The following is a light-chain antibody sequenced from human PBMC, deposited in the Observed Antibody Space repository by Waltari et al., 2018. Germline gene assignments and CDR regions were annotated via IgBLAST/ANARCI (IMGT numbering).Light chain of an antibody. CDR2: DNN. CDR1: SSNIGIND. J-gene: IGLJ3*02. V-gene: IGLV1-51*01. CDR3: ATWDSRLSVVV. Sequence: QSVLTQPPSVSAAPGQRVTISCSGGSSNIGINDVSWYHQFPGTAHKLLITDNNKRPFGIPDRVSGSTSGTSATLGITGLQTGDEADYYCATWDSRLSVVVFGGGTKVTVL.